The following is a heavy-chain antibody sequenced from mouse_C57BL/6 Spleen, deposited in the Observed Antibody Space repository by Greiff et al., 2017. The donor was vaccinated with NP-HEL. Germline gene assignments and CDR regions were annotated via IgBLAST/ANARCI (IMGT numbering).Heavy chain of an antibody. V-gene: IGHV14-4*01. CDR3: TSYDYDDAMDY. J-gene: IGHJ4*01. Sequence: VQLQQSGAELVRPGASVKLSCTASGFNIKDDYMHWVKQRPEQGLEWIGWIDAENGDTEYASKFQGKATITADTSSNTAYLQLSSLTSEDTAVYYCTSYDYDDAMDYWGQGTSVTVSS. CDR1: GFNIKDDY. D-gene: IGHD2-4*01. CDR2: IDAENGDT.